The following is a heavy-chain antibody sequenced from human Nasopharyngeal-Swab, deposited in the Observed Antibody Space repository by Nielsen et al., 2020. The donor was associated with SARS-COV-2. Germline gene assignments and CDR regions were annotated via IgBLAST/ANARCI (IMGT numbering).Heavy chain of an antibody. Sequence: PGKGLEWIGSIYYGGSTYYNPSLKSRVTISVDTSKNQFSLKLSSVTAADTAVYYCARDIRTYDILTGYSLGYFDLWGRGTLVTVSS. CDR2: IYYGGST. D-gene: IGHD3-9*01. J-gene: IGHJ2*01. V-gene: IGHV4-39*07. CDR3: ARDIRTYDILTGYSLGYFDL.